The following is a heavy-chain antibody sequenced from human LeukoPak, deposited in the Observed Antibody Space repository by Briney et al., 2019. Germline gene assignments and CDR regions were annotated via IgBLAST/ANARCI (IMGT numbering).Heavy chain of an antibody. Sequence: ASVKVSCKASGYTFTSYDINWVRQATGQGLEWMGWMNPNSGNTGYAQKFQGRVTMTRNTSISTAYMELSSLRSEDTAVYYCARERLIMVRGTYGMDVWGQGTTVTVSS. CDR3: ARERLIMVRGTYGMDV. CDR1: GYTFTSYD. V-gene: IGHV1-8*01. J-gene: IGHJ6*02. D-gene: IGHD3-10*01. CDR2: MNPNSGNT.